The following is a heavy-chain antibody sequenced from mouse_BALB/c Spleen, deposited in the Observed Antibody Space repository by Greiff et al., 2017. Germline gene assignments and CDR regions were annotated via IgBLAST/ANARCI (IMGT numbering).Heavy chain of an antibody. CDR3: ARQPYYDYDRDYAMDY. CDR1: GFSLTSYG. CDR2: IWSDGST. V-gene: IGHV2-6-2*01. J-gene: IGHJ4*01. D-gene: IGHD2-4*01. Sequence: QVQLKQSGPDLVAPSQSLSITCTVSGFSLTSYGVHWVRQPPGKGLEWLVVIWSDGSTTYNSALKSRLSISKDNSKSQVFLKMNSLQTDDTAMYYCARQPYYDYDRDYAMDYWGQGTSVTVSS.